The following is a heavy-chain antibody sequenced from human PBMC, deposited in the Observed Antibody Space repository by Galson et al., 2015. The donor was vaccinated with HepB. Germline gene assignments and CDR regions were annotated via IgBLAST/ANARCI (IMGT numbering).Heavy chain of an antibody. Sequence: SLRLSCAASGFTFSSYGMHWVRQAPGKGLGWVAFIRYDGSNKYYADSVKGRFTISRDNSKNTLYLQMNSLRAEDTAVYYCAKACCLHYYDSSGYSLDYWGQGTLVTVSS. J-gene: IGHJ4*02. CDR1: GFTFSSYG. CDR3: AKACCLHYYDSSGYSLDY. CDR2: IRYDGSNK. V-gene: IGHV3-30*02. D-gene: IGHD3-22*01.